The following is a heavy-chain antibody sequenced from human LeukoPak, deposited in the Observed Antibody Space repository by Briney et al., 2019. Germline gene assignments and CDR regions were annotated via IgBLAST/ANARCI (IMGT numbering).Heavy chain of an antibody. J-gene: IGHJ1*01. CDR1: GGSISSYY. CDR2: IYHSGTT. V-gene: IGHV4-59*01. D-gene: IGHD3-10*01. CDR3: ASSHGPMVWFYSQH. Sequence: SETLSLTCTVSGGSISSYYWSWIRQPPGKGLEWIGYIYHSGTTNYNPSLKSRVTISVDTSKNQFSLKLSSVTAADTAVYYCASSHGPMVWFYSQHWGQGTLVTVSS.